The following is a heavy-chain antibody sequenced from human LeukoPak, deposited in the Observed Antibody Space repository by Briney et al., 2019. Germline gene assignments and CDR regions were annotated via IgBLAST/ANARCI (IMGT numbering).Heavy chain of an antibody. CDR1: GFTFSSYS. J-gene: IGHJ4*02. CDR3: ARGYCTSSSCYFDY. D-gene: IGHD2-2*01. CDR2: ISSSSSTI. Sequence: GGSLRLSCAASGFTFSSYSMNWVRQAPGKGLEWVSYISSSSSTIYYADSVKGRFAISRDNAKNSLYLQMNSLRAEDTAVYYCARGYCTSSSCYFDYWGQGTLVTVSS. V-gene: IGHV3-48*01.